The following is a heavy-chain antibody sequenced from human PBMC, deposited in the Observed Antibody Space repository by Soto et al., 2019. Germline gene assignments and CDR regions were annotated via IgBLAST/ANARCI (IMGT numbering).Heavy chain of an antibody. Sequence: SVKVSCKASGGTFSSYAISWVRQAPGQGLEWMGGIIPIFGTANYAQKFQGRVTITADESTSTAYMELSSLRSEDTAVYYCVLRYSGSYLYYYGMDVWGQGTTVTVSS. J-gene: IGHJ6*02. V-gene: IGHV1-69*13. CDR1: GGTFSSYA. D-gene: IGHD1-26*01. CDR2: IIPIFGTA. CDR3: VLRYSGSYLYYYGMDV.